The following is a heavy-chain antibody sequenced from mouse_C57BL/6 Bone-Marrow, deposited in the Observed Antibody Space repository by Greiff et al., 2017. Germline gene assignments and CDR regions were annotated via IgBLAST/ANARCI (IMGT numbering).Heavy chain of an antibody. D-gene: IGHD1-1*01. CDR1: GFSFNTYA. V-gene: IGHV10-1*01. CDR2: IRSKSNNYAT. Sequence: EVKLQESGGGLVQPKGSLKLSCAASGFSFNTYAMNWVRQAPGKGLEWVARIRSKSNNYATYYADSVKDRFTISRDDSESMLYLQMNNLKTEDTAMYYCVRHHLRYPYFDYWGQGTTLTVSS. CDR3: VRHHLRYPYFDY. J-gene: IGHJ2*01.